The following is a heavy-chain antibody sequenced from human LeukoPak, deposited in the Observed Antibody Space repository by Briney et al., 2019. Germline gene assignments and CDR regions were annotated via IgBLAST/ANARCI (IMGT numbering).Heavy chain of an antibody. CDR2: IYYSGST. D-gene: IGHD6-19*01. CDR1: AGSISSSSYS. V-gene: IGHV4-39*01. J-gene: IGHJ4*02. CDR3: ARRGSGWYYFDY. Sequence: SETLSLTCTVSAGSISSSSYSWGWIRQPPGKGLEWIGSIYYSGSTYYNPSLKSRVTISVDTSKNQFSLKLSSVTAADTAVYYCARRGSGWYYFDYWGQGTLVTVSS.